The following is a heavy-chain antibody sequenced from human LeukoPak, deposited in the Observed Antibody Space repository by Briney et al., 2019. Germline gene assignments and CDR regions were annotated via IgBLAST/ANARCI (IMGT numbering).Heavy chain of an antibody. D-gene: IGHD3-9*01. V-gene: IGHV1-2*02. Sequence: ASVKVSCKASGYTFTGYYLHWVRQAPGQGLEWMGWINPNSGGTNYAQKFQGRVTMTRDTSISTAYMELSRLRSDDTAVYYCARDPSRYDILTGYDYWGQGTLVTVSS. CDR1: GYTFTGYY. J-gene: IGHJ4*02. CDR2: INPNSGGT. CDR3: ARDPSRYDILTGYDY.